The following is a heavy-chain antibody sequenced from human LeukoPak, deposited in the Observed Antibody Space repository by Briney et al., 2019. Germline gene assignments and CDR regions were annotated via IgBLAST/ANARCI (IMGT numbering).Heavy chain of an antibody. CDR2: IYYSGST. D-gene: IGHD3-10*02. J-gene: IGHJ2*01. CDR3: ARPATCPGCCYFDL. CDR1: GGPTSGYY. V-gene: IGHV4-59*01. Sequence: WETLSLTCTVSGGPTSGYYWSWIRQPPGKGLEWVGYIYYSGSTKYNPSLKGRVTISVDTSKNQFSLKLSSVTAADTAVYYCARPATCPGCCYFDLWGRGTLVSVSS.